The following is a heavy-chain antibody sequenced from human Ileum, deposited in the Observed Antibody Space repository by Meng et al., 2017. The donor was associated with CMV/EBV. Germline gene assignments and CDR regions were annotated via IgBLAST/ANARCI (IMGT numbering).Heavy chain of an antibody. CDR3: ARGQGYFDY. CDR2: INPSGGST. Sequence: KIYCKASGYTFPHYFIHWVRQAPGQGLEWMGIINPSGGSTNYAQRFQGRFTMTRDTSTNTVYMELRSLTSEDTAVYYCARGQGYFDYWGQGTLVTVSS. J-gene: IGHJ4*02. V-gene: IGHV1-46*01. CDR1: GYTFPHYF.